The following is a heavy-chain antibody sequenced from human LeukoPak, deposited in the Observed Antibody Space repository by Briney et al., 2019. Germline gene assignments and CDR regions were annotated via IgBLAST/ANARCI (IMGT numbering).Heavy chain of an antibody. CDR2: IIPIFGTA. CDR1: GGTFSSYA. J-gene: IGHJ3*02. Sequence: ASVKVSCKASGGTFSSYAISWVRQAPGQGLEWVGGIIPIFGTANYAQKFQGRVTITTDESTSTAYMELSSLRSEDTAVYYCARVLLWFGEFAAFDIWGQGTMVTVYS. D-gene: IGHD3-10*01. V-gene: IGHV1-69*05. CDR3: ARVLLWFGEFAAFDI.